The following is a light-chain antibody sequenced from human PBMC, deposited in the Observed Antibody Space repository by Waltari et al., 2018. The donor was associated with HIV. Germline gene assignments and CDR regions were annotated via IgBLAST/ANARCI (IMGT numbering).Light chain of an antibody. CDR2: AAS. CDR1: QSISSF. CDR3: QQTYSIPFT. V-gene: IGKV1-39*01. Sequence: DIQMTQSPSSLSASVGDRITISCRASQSISSFLNWYRQKPGKAPKLLIYAASSLQSGVPSRFSGGGSGTGFILTISSLQPEDFATYYCQQTYSIPFTFGPGTRVDIK. J-gene: IGKJ3*01.